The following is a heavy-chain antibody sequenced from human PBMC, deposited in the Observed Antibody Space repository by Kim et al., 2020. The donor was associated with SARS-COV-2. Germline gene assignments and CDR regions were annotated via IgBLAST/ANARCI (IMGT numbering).Heavy chain of an antibody. D-gene: IGHD6-13*01. Sequence: SVKGRFTISRDNSKNTLYLQMNSLRAEDTAVYYCARRIAAAGTRTVGLDVWGQGTTVTVSS. J-gene: IGHJ6*02. CDR3: ARRIAAAGTRTVGLDV. V-gene: IGHV3-30*07.